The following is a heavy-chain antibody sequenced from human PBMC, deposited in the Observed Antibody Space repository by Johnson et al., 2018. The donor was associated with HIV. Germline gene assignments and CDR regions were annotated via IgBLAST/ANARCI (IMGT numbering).Heavy chain of an antibody. V-gene: IGHV3-33*01. CDR1: GFTFSIYG. Sequence: QVQLVESGGGVVQPGRSLRLSCAASGFTFSIYGMHWVRQAPGKGLEWVAVVWFDGRNKYYSDSVKGRFTISRDDSKNTLYLQMNSLRAEDTAVYYCARVPNDAFDIWGQGTMVTVSS. CDR2: VWFDGRNK. J-gene: IGHJ3*02. CDR3: ARVPNDAFDI.